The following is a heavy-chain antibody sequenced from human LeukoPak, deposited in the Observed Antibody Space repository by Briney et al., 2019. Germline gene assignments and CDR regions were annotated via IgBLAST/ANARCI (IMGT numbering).Heavy chain of an antibody. J-gene: IGHJ4*02. D-gene: IGHD1-26*01. V-gene: IGHV4-39*01. Sequence: PSETLSLTCTVSGGSISSSSYYWGWIRQPPGKGLEWIGSIYYSGSTYYNPSLKSRVTISVDTSKNQFSLKLSSVTAADTAVYYRARQRREIPHDYWGQGTLVTVSS. CDR2: IYYSGST. CDR3: ARQRREIPHDY. CDR1: GGSISSSSYY.